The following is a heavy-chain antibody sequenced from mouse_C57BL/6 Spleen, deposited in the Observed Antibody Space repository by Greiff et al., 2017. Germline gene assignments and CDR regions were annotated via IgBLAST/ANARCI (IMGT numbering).Heavy chain of an antibody. CDR1: GYSFTGYY. Sequence: VQLQQSGPELVKPGASVKISCKASGYSFTGYYMNWVKQSPEKSLEWIGEINPSTGRTTYNQKFKAKATLTVDKSSSTAYMQLKSLTSEDSAVYYCARPSLAWFAYWGQGTLVTVSA. V-gene: IGHV1-42*01. CDR3: ARPSLAWFAY. J-gene: IGHJ3*01. CDR2: INPSTGRT.